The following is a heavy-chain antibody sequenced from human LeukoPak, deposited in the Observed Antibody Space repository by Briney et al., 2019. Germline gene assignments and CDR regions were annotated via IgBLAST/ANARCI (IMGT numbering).Heavy chain of an antibody. V-gene: IGHV3-74*01. J-gene: IGHJ4*01. Sequence: GGSLRLSCAASGNYWMHWVRQAPGKGLVWVSHINSDGSWTGYADSVKGRFTISKDNAKNTLYLQMNSLRAEDTAVYYYARDGAYSTIFYWGQGTLVTVSS. D-gene: IGHD3-3*01. CDR3: ARDGAYSTIFY. CDR2: INSDGSWT. CDR1: GNYW.